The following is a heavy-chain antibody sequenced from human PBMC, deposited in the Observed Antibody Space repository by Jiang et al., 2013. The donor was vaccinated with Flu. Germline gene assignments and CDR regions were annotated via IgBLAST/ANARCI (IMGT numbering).Heavy chain of an antibody. CDR2: IIPLFGRG. Sequence: SGAEVKKPGSSVKVSCKSSGDTLNRNAFNWVRQAPGQGLEWMGGIIPLFGRGKYAQKFQDRVTITADGSTTTVFMEMSGLRSDDTAVYFCASSGGVSWRSDFWGQGTLVTVSS. D-gene: IGHD3-16*01. V-gene: IGHV1-69*01. CDR3: ASSGGVSWRSDF. CDR1: GDTLNRNA. J-gene: IGHJ4*02.